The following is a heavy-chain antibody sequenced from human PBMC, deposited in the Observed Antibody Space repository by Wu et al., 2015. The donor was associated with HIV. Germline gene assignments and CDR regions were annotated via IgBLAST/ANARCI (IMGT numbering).Heavy chain of an antibody. CDR3: ARGGRGLYYYDSSGPDY. CDR1: GYTFTSYY. CDR2: ITPNSGGT. J-gene: IGHJ4*02. D-gene: IGHD3-22*01. V-gene: IGHV1-2*02. Sequence: QVQLVQSGSEVKKPGASVKVSCKASGYTFTSYYIHWLRQAPGQGLEWMAWITPNSGGTNSAQMFQGRVTMTRDTSTSTVYMELSSLRSEDTAVYYCARGGRGLYYYDSSGPDYWGQGTLVTVSS.